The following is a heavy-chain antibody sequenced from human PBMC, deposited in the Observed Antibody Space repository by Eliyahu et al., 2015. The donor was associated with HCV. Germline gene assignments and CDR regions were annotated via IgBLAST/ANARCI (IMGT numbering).Heavy chain of an antibody. CDR3: ASGGGGIAVAGTGGWFDP. CDR1: GGSITXYS. J-gene: IGHJ5*02. CDR2: IHXSGST. V-gene: IGHV4-59*01. D-gene: IGHD6-19*01. Sequence: QVQLQESGPGLVKPSETLSLTCTVSGGSITXYSGXWXRQPPGKGLEXIGDIHXSGSTNXNPSXKSRVTISVDTSKNQFSLNLTSVTAADTAVYYCASGGGGIAVAGTGGWFDPWGQGTLVTVSS.